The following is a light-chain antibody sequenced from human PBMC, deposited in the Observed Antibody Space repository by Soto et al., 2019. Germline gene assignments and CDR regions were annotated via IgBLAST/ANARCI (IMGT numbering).Light chain of an antibody. J-gene: IGLJ3*02. V-gene: IGLV2-14*03. CDR3: SSYTSSSTLGV. CDR2: DVN. Sequence: ALTQPASESGSPGQSITISCTGSSSDVGGYNYVSWYQQHPGKAPKLIIYDVNNRPSGVSDRFSGSKSGNTASLTISGLQAEDEADYYCSSYTSSSTLGVFGGGTKLAVL. CDR1: SSDVGGYNY.